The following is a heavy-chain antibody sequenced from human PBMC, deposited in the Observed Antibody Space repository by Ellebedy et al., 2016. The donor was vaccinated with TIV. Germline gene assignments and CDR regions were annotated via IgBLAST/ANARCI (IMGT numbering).Heavy chain of an antibody. V-gene: IGHV3-21*01. CDR1: GFTFSSYS. D-gene: IGHD1-1*01. J-gene: IGHJ4*02. Sequence: GGSLRLXXAASGFTFSSYSMNWVRQAPGKGLEWVSSISSTSSYISYADSVKGRFTISRDNAKNSLYLQMNSLRAEDTAVYYCARDPTAGTTLWHYLDYWGQGTLVTVSS. CDR2: ISSTSSYI. CDR3: ARDPTAGTTLWHYLDY.